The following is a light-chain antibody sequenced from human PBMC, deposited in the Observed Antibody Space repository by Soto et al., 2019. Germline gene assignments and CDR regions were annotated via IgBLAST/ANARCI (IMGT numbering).Light chain of an antibody. CDR3: QSQVT. J-gene: IGKJ1*01. CDR1: QSVSSSY. Sequence: EIVLTQSPGTLSLSPGERATLSCRASQSVSSSYLAWYQQKPGQAPRLLIYGASSRATGIPDRFSGSGSGTDFTLTISRLEPEDFAVYYCQSQVTFGQGTKVDIK. V-gene: IGKV3-20*01. CDR2: GAS.